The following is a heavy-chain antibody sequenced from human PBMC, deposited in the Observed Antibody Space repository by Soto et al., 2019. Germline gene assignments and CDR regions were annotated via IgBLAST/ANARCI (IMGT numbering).Heavy chain of an antibody. V-gene: IGHV5-51*01. Sequence: TRYSPSFQGQVTISADKSISTAYLQWSSLKASDTAMYYCARHELARDGMDVWGQGTTVTVSS. CDR3: ARHELARDGMDV. J-gene: IGHJ6*02. D-gene: IGHD6-6*01. CDR2: T.